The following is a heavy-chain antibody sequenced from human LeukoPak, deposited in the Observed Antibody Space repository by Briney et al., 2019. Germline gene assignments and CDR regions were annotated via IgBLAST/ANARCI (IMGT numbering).Heavy chain of an antibody. Sequence: GGSLRLSCAASGFTFSSYSMNWVRQAPGKGLEWVSSISSSSIYRYSAYSVKGRFTNSRDNAKNSLYLQMNSLRAEQTAVYYCARKYGSGSYHDYWGEGTLVTVSP. D-gene: IGHD3-10*01. CDR3: ARKYGSGSYHDY. CDR1: GFTFSSYS. CDR2: ISSSSIYR. J-gene: IGHJ4*02. V-gene: IGHV3-21*01.